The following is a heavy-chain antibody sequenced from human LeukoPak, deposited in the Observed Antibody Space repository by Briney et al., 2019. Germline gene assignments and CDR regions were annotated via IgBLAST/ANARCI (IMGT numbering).Heavy chain of an antibody. J-gene: IGHJ4*02. V-gene: IGHV1-18*01. CDR2: ISAYNGNT. Sequence: ASVKVSCKASGDTFTSYGISWVRQAPGQGLEWMGWISAYNGNTNYAQKLQGRVTMTTDTSTSTAYMELRSLRSDDTAVYYCARQYCGGDCSPRGYWGQGTLVTVSS. CDR3: ARQYCGGDCSPRGY. D-gene: IGHD2-21*01. CDR1: GDTFTSYG.